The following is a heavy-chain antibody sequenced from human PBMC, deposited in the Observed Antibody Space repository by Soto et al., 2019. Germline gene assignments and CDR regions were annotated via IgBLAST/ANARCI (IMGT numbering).Heavy chain of an antibody. CDR2: IYPGDSDT. CDR1: GYSFTSYW. CDR3: ARSITGTTMRYYYYGMDV. V-gene: IGHV5-51*01. J-gene: IGHJ6*02. D-gene: IGHD1-7*01. Sequence: SLKISCKGSGYSFTSYWIGWVRQMPGKGLEWMGIIYPGDSDTRYSPSFQGQVTISADKSISTAYLQWSSLKASDTAMYYCARSITGTTMRYYYYGMDVWGQGXTVTVYS.